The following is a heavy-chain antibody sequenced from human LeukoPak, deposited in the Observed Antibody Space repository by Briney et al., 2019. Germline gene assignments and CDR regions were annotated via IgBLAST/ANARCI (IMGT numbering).Heavy chain of an antibody. Sequence: PSETLSLTCTVSGGSISSYYWSWIRQPPGKGLEWIGYIYSSGSTNYNPSLKSRVTISVDTSKNQFSLKLSSVTAAGTAVYYCARQSGYFYYGMDVWGQGTTVTVSS. V-gene: IGHV4-59*08. D-gene: IGHD3-10*01. CDR1: GGSISSYY. J-gene: IGHJ6*02. CDR2: IYSSGST. CDR3: ARQSGYFYYGMDV.